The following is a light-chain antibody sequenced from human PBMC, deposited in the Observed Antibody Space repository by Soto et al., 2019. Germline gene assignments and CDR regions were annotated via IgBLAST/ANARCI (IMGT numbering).Light chain of an antibody. CDR2: GAS. CDR3: QQYNNWPIT. CDR1: QSVGSN. V-gene: IGKV3-15*01. Sequence: EIVLTQSPGTLSLSPGERATLSCRASQSVGSNLAWYQQKPGQSPRLLIYGASTRATGLPARFSGSGSGTEFTLTISSLQSEDFAVYYCQQYNNWPITFGQGTRLEIK. J-gene: IGKJ5*01.